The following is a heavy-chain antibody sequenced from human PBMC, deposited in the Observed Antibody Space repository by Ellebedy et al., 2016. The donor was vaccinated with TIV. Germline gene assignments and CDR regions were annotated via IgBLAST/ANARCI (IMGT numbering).Heavy chain of an antibody. CDR1: GYTFTSYH. D-gene: IGHD2-15*01. V-gene: IGHV1-46*01. J-gene: IGHJ6*02. CDR2: INPSGGST. Sequence: ASVKVSCXASGYTFTSYHMHWVRQAPGQGLEWMGIINPSGGSTRYAQKFQGRVTMTRDTSTGTVYMDLSSLRSEDTAVYYCAGDRGKGAVVVVAPMFPTANYFYGMDVWGQGTTVTVS. CDR3: AGDRGKGAVVVVAPMFPTANYFYGMDV.